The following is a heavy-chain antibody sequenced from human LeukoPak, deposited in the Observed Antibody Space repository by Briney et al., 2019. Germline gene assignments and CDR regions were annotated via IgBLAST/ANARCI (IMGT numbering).Heavy chain of an antibody. CDR1: GFIFSTYS. CDR3: ARVAFGLYVMDV. V-gene: IGHV3-21*01. CDR2: ISSDSAYI. D-gene: IGHD3/OR15-3a*01. Sequence: PGGSLRLSCAASGFIFSTYSMNRVRQAPGKGLEWVSSISSDSAYIYYADSLKGRFTISRDNAKTSLYLQMSSLRAEDTAVYYCARVAFGLYVMDVWGQGTTVTVSS. J-gene: IGHJ6*02.